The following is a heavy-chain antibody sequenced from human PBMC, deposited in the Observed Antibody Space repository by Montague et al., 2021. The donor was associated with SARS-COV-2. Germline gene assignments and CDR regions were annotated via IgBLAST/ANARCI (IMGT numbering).Heavy chain of an antibody. J-gene: IGHJ4*01. D-gene: IGHD1-26*01. CDR2: ISHDESNH. Sequence: SLRLSCAASRLPFNGYAMHWVRQAPGKGLEWLTFISHDESNHRYADSVKGRFTISRDNSKNTLYLQMDSLRPEDTAVYYCAREGYRSGSFYIDYWGQGTLVTVYS. CDR1: RLPFNGYA. V-gene: IGHV3-30*04. CDR3: AREGYRSGSFYIDY.